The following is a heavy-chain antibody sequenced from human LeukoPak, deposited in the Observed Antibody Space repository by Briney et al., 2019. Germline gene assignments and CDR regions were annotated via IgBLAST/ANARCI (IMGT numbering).Heavy chain of an antibody. J-gene: IGHJ3*02. D-gene: IGHD6-19*01. V-gene: IGHV4-39*07. Sequence: PSETLSLTCTVSGGSISSSSYYWGWIRQPPGKGLEWIGSIYYSGSTYYNPSLKSRVTISVDTSKNQFSLKLSSVTAADTAVYYCARDHSYSSGWSDAFDIWGRGTMVTVSS. CDR1: GGSISSSSYY. CDR3: ARDHSYSSGWSDAFDI. CDR2: IYYSGST.